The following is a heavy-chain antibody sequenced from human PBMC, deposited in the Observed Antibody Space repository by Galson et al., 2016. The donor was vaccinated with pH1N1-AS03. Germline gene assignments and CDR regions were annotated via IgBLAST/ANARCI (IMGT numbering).Heavy chain of an antibody. CDR1: GFTFTSYS. D-gene: IGHD1-1*01. J-gene: IGHJ4*02. Sequence: SLRLSCAASGFTFTSYSMNLVRQAPGKGLEWISYIRSSGNTIFYADSVKGRFTISRDNAKNSVYLQMNSLRAEDTAVYYCARDAPERPVGASFDYWGQGTLVIVSS. CDR2: IRSSGNTI. V-gene: IGHV3-48*01. CDR3: ARDAPERPVGASFDY.